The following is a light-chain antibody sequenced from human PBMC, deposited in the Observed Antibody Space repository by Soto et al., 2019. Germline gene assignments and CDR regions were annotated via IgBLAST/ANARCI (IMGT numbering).Light chain of an antibody. CDR2: GNG. V-gene: IGLV1-40*01. CDR1: SSNIGAGHD. Sequence: QSALTQPPSVSGAPGQRVTTSCTGSSSNIGAGHDVHWYQHLPGTAPKLLIYGNGNRPSGIPDRFSGSKSGTSASLAITGLQAEDEADYYCQSYDTSLSGSEVFGTGTKVTVL. CDR3: QSYDTSLSGSEV. J-gene: IGLJ1*01.